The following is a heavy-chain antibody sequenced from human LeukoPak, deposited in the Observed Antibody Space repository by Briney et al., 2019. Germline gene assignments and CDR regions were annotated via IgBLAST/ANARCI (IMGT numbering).Heavy chain of an antibody. Sequence: SQTLSLTCAISGDSVSSKSAAWNWIRQSPSRGLEWLGRTYYRSKWSSGYAESVKSRITINPDTSKNQFSLQLRSVTPEDTAVYYCARVETGTTGGNWFDPWGQGTLVTVSS. CDR3: ARVETGTTGGNWFDP. J-gene: IGHJ5*02. CDR2: TYYRSKWSS. V-gene: IGHV6-1*01. CDR1: GDSVSSKSAA. D-gene: IGHD1-1*01.